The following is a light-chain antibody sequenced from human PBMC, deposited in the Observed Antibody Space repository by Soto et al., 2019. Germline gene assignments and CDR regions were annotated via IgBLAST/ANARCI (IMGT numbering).Light chain of an antibody. V-gene: IGLV2-14*01. Sequence: QAVLTQPASVSGSPGQSITISCTGTSSDVGGYNYVSWYQQHPGKAPKLMIYEVSNRPSGVSNRFSGSKSGNTASLPISGLQAEDEAAYYCSSYTRSTTLVFGGGTKLTVL. CDR2: EVS. J-gene: IGLJ2*01. CDR3: SSYTRSTTLV. CDR1: SSDVGGYNY.